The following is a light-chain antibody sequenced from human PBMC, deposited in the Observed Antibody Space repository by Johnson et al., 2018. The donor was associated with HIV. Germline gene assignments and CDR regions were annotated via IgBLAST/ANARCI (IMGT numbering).Light chain of an antibody. Sequence: QSVLTQPPSVSAAPGQRVTISCSGGIANIGNNYVSWYQQLPGTAPKLLIYEDNKRPSGIPDRFSGSKSGATATLGITGLQTGDEADYYCGIWEASLSPLDSFGTGTTITVL. CDR1: IANIGNNY. CDR3: GIWEASLSPLDS. J-gene: IGLJ1*01. V-gene: IGLV1-51*02. CDR2: EDN.